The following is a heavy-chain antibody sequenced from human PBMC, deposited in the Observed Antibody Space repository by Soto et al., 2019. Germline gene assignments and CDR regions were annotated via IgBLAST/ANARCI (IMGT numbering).Heavy chain of an antibody. D-gene: IGHD3-9*01. J-gene: IGHJ4*02. Sequence: GGSLRLSCAASGFTFSSYAMHWVRQAPGKGLEWVAVISYDGSNKYYADSVKGRFTISRDNSKNTLYLQMNSLRAEDTAVYYCASDRPLTGEPDYWGQGTLVTVSS. V-gene: IGHV3-30*04. CDR2: ISYDGSNK. CDR3: ASDRPLTGEPDY. CDR1: GFTFSSYA.